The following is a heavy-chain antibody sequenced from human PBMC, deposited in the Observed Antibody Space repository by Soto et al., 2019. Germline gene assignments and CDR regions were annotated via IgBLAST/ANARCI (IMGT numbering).Heavy chain of an antibody. D-gene: IGHD3-10*01. CDR3: APRHVRITLVRGVIRGNWFDP. V-gene: IGHV2-5*02. CDR2: IYWDDDK. CDR1: GFSLSTSGVG. Sequence: QITLKESGPTLVKPTQTLTLTCTFSGFSLSTSGVGVGWIRQPPGKALEWLALIYWDDDKRYSPSLKSRLTIAKDTSKNQLVLTMTHMDPVGTDTYYCAPRHVRITLVRGVIRGNWFDPWGQGTLVAVSS. J-gene: IGHJ5*02.